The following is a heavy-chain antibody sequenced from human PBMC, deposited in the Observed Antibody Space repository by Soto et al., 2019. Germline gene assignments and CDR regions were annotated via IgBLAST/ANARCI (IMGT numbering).Heavy chain of an antibody. J-gene: IGHJ4*02. Sequence: SETLSLTCTVSGGSISSYYWSWIRQPPGKGLEWIGYIYYSGSTNYNPSLKSRVTISVDTSKNQFSLKLSSVTAADTAVYYCARGRRNMVTLDYWGQGTLVTVAS. CDR1: GGSISSYY. CDR3: ARGRRNMVTLDY. D-gene: IGHD2-21*02. V-gene: IGHV4-59*12. CDR2: IYYSGST.